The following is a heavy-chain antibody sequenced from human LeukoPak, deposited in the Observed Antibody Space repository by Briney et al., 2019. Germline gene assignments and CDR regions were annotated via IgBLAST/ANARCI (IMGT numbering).Heavy chain of an antibody. CDR1: GFTFSSYM. J-gene: IGHJ4*02. D-gene: IGHD3-22*01. Sequence: LGGSLRLSCAASGFTFSSYMMNWVRQAPGKGLEWVSYISSSSSTIYYADSVKGRFTISRGNAKNSLYLQMNSLRAEDTAVYYCARAGDYYDSSGYSPGDYWGQGTLVTVSS. CDR2: ISSSSSTI. CDR3: ARAGDYYDSSGYSPGDY. V-gene: IGHV3-48*01.